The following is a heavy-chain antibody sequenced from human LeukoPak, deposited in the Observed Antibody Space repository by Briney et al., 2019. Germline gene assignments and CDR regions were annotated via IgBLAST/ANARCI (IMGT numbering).Heavy chain of an antibody. V-gene: IGHV4-30-4*08. CDR3: ARVSISIFGVVMRPDAFDI. CDR1: GDSISSGDYY. J-gene: IGHJ3*02. D-gene: IGHD3-3*01. Sequence: SQTLSLTCTVSGDSISSGDYYWSWIRQPPGKGLEWIGHIYHSGSKYYNPSLRSRLTISVDTSKNQFSLNLSSVTAADTAVYYCARVSISIFGVVMRPDAFDIWGQGSRVTVSS. CDR2: IYHSGSK.